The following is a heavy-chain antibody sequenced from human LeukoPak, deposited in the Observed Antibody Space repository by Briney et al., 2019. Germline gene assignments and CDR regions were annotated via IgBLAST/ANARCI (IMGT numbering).Heavy chain of an antibody. CDR2: IYTSGST. D-gene: IGHD3-10*01. J-gene: IGHJ6*02. CDR1: GGSISSYY. Sequence: PSETLSLTCTVSGGSISSYYWSWIRQPPGKGLEWIGYIYTSGSTNYIPSLKSRVTISVDTSKNQFSLKLSSVTAADTAVYYCARAPGYYYGMDVWGQGTTVTVSS. CDR3: ARAPGYYYGMDV. V-gene: IGHV4-4*09.